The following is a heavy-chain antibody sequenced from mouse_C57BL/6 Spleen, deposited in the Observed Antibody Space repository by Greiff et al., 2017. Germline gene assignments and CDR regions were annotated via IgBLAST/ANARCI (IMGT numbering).Heavy chain of an antibody. D-gene: IGHD1-1*01. V-gene: IGHV5-17*01. CDR2: ISSGSSTI. Sequence: EVQLVESGGGLVKPGGSLKLSCAASGFTFSDYGMHWVRQAPEKGLEWVAYISSGSSTIYYADTVTGRFTISRDNAKNTLFLQMTSLRSEDTAMYYCAMDYYGSSPYYAMDYWGQGTSVTVSS. CDR3: AMDYYGSSPYYAMDY. J-gene: IGHJ4*01. CDR1: GFTFSDYG.